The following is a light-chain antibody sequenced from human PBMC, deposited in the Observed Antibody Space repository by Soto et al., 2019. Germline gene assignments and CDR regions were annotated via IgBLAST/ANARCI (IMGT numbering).Light chain of an antibody. J-gene: IGKJ5*01. V-gene: IGKV3-11*01. CDR1: QSVSSN. Sequence: EIVMTQSPATLSVSPGETATLSCRASQSVSSNVAWYQQKPGQAPRLLIYDVSNRASGIPARFSGSGSETDFTLTISSLEPEDFAVYYCQQRSDWPLTFGQGTRLEIK. CDR3: QQRSDWPLT. CDR2: DVS.